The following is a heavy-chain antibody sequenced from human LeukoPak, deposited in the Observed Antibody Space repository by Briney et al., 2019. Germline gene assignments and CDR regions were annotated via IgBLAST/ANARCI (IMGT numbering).Heavy chain of an antibody. J-gene: IGHJ4*02. CDR3: ASGSHRPHY. D-gene: IGHD1-26*01. CDR1: GGIFSNYG. Sequence: ASVKVTCKAFGGIFSNYGIGWVRQAPGQGLEWMGRIIPNLRIANFAQKFQGRVTITADKSTGTAYMELSGLRTEDTAVYYCASGSHRPHYWGQGTLVTVSS. CDR2: IIPNLRIA. V-gene: IGHV1-69*04.